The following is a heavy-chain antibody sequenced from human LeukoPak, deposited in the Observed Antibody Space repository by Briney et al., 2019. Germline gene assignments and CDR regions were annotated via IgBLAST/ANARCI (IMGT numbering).Heavy chain of an antibody. CDR3: AKYDSSTAGFDF. J-gene: IGHJ4*02. D-gene: IGHD3-22*01. Sequence: SETLSLTCAVYGGPFSGYYWSWIRQPPGKGLEWIGEINHSGSTNYNPSLKSRITISVDTSQSQFSLKMSSVTAADTAVYFCAKYDSSTAGFDFWGQGTLATVSS. CDR1: GGPFSGYY. V-gene: IGHV4-34*10. CDR2: INHSGST.